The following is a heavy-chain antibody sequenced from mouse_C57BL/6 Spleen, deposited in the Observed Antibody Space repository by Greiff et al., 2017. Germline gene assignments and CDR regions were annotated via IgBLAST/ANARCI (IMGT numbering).Heavy chain of an antibody. CDR1: GYAFSSYW. CDR2: IYPGDGDT. J-gene: IGHJ2*01. CDR3: ARWGTTVVAPFDY. D-gene: IGHD1-1*01. Sequence: QVQLQQSGAELVKPGASVKISCKASGYAFSSYWMNWVKQRPGKGLEWIGQIYPGDGDTNYNGKFKGKATLTADKSSSTAYMQLSSLTSEDSAVYFCARWGTTVVAPFDYWGQGTTLTVSS. V-gene: IGHV1-80*01.